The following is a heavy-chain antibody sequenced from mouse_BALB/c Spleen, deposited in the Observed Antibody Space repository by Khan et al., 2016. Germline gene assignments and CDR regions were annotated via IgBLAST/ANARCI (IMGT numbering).Heavy chain of an antibody. CDR3: NAIYYGSDVYFDY. V-gene: IGHV14-4*02. CDR2: IDPENGDT. Sequence: VQLQQSGAELVRSGASVKLSCTASVFNIKDYYMHWVKQRPEQGLEWIGWIDPENGDTEYAPKFQGQATMTADTSSNAAYLQFSSLTSEDSAVYYCNAIYYGSDVYFDYWGQGTTLTVSS. J-gene: IGHJ2*01. CDR1: VFNIKDYY. D-gene: IGHD1-1*01.